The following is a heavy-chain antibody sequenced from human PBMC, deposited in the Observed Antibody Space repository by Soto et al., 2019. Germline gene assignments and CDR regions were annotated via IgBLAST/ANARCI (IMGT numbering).Heavy chain of an antibody. Sequence: ASVKVSCKASGYTFTSYYMHWVRQAPGQGLEWMGIINPSCGSTSYAQKFQGRVTMTRDTSTSTVYMELSSLRSEDTAVYYCARAPRPRITIFGVVSNWFDPWGQGTLVTVSS. V-gene: IGHV1-46*01. CDR2: INPSCGST. CDR1: GYTFTSYY. D-gene: IGHD3-3*01. J-gene: IGHJ5*02. CDR3: ARAPRPRITIFGVVSNWFDP.